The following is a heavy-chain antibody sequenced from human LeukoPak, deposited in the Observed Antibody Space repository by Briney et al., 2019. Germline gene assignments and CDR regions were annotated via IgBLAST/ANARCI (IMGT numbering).Heavy chain of an antibody. CDR3: ARGISMAHPPGY. CDR2: ISSSSSYI. J-gene: IGHJ4*02. Sequence: GGSLRLSCAASGFTFSSYSMKWVRQAAGKGLEWVSSISSSSSYIYYADSVKGRFTISRDDAKNSLYLQMNSLRAEDTAVYYCARGISMAHPPGYWGQGTLVTVSS. V-gene: IGHV3-21*01. D-gene: IGHD2-21*01. CDR1: GFTFSSYS.